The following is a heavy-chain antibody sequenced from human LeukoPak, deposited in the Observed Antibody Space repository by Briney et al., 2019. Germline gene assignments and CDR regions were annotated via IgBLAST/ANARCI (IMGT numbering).Heavy chain of an antibody. CDR1: GFTFSSYW. D-gene: IGHD1-1*01. CDR3: ARDLDRDGSTHFDY. J-gene: IGHJ4*02. Sequence: GGSLRLSCAASGFTFSSYWMSWVRQAPGKGLEWVSRINTDGSTTNYADSVKGRFSVSRDNAKNTLYLQMNSLGAEDTAVYYCARDLDRDGSTHFDYWGQGTLVTVSS. CDR2: INTDGSTT. V-gene: IGHV3-74*01.